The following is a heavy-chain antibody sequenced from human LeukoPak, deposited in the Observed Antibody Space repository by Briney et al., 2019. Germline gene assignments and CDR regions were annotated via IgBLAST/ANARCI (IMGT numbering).Heavy chain of an antibody. CDR2: INQSGST. J-gene: IGHJ1*01. Sequence: SETLSLTCGVYNGSFSGYYGSWIRHTPGKGLERIGEINQSGSTKYNPSLKSRVTISIDTSKNQFSLKLSSVTAADTAVYYCARPRSSWYQTGEYLLYWGQGTLVTVSS. CDR3: ARPRSSWYQTGEYLLY. V-gene: IGHV4-34*01. CDR1: NGSFSGYY. D-gene: IGHD6-19*01.